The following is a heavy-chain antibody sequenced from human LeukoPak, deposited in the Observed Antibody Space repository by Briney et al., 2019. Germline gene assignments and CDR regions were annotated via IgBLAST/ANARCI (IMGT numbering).Heavy chain of an antibody. J-gene: IGHJ4*02. Sequence: GGSLRLSCAASGFTFSSSDMHWVRQAPGKGLEWVAFIRYDGNNKYYADSVKGRLTITRDNSKNTLYLQMNSLRAADTAVYYCARGERSAYWGQGTLVTVSS. CDR3: ARGERSAY. D-gene: IGHD5-24*01. CDR2: IRYDGNNK. V-gene: IGHV3-30*02. CDR1: GFTFSSSD.